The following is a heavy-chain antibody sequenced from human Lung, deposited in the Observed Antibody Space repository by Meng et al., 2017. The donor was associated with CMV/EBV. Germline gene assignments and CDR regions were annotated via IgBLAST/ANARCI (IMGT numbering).Heavy chain of an antibody. Sequence: HVQLVQPGAEVKNPWYSVKVSCKASGGTFTGYYMHWLRQAPGQGLEWVGRITPSSGGTTYAQKFQGRVTMTRDTSISTAYMELSSLRSDDAAIYYCVRANLGSADYWGQGTLVTASS. CDR2: ITPSSGGT. CDR1: GGTFTGYY. V-gene: IGHV1-2*06. J-gene: IGHJ4*02. CDR3: VRANLGSADY. D-gene: IGHD7-27*01.